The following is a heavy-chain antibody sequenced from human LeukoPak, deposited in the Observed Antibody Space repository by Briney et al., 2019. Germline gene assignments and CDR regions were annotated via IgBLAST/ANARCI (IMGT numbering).Heavy chain of an antibody. CDR1: GGSISSYY. Sequence: SETLSLTCTVSGGSISSYYWSWIRQPPGKGLEWIGYIYYSGSTNYNPSLKSRVTISVDTSKNQFSLKLSSVTAADTAVYYCARDHPVIQLWSYFDYWGQGTLVTVSS. J-gene: IGHJ4*02. V-gene: IGHV4-59*12. D-gene: IGHD5-18*01. CDR2: IYYSGST. CDR3: ARDHPVIQLWSYFDY.